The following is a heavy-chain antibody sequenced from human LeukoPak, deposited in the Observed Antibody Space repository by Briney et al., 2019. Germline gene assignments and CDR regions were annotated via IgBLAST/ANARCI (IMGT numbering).Heavy chain of an antibody. V-gene: IGHV3-23*01. CDR2: ISGSGGST. CDR3: AKDRYPGFGIAAAGY. CDR1: GFTFSSYA. J-gene: IGHJ4*02. Sequence: GGSLRLSCAASGFTFSSYAMSWVRQAPGRGLEWVSAISGSGGSTYYADSVKGRFTISRDNSKNTLYLQMNSLRAEDTAVYYCAKDRYPGFGIAAAGYWRQGTLVTVSS. D-gene: IGHD6-13*01.